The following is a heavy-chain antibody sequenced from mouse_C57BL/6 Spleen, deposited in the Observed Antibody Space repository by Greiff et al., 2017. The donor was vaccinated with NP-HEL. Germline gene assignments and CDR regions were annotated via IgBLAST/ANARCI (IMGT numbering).Heavy chain of an antibody. CDR2: IHPSDSDT. Sequence: QVQLQQPGAELVKPGASVKVSCKASGYTFTSYWMHWVKQRPGQGLEWIGRIHPSDSDTNYNQKFKGKATLTVDKSSSTAYMQLSSLPSEVSAVYSCATDHYYGSRGTWFAYWGQGTLVTVSA. J-gene: IGHJ3*01. D-gene: IGHD1-1*01. V-gene: IGHV1-74*01. CDR1: GYTFTSYW. CDR3: ATDHYYGSRGTWFAY.